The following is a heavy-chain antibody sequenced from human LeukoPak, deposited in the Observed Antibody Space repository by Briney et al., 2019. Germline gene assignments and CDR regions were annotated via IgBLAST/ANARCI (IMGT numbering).Heavy chain of an antibody. D-gene: IGHD3-3*01. Sequence: GGSLRLSCAASGFTFSSYGMHWVRQAPGKGLEWVAVIWYDGSNKYYADSVKGRFTISRDNSKNTLYLQMNSLRAEDTAVYYCARGREYDFPPTYAFDIWGQGTMVTVSS. CDR1: GFTFSSYG. V-gene: IGHV3-33*01. CDR3: ARGREYDFPPTYAFDI. J-gene: IGHJ3*02. CDR2: IWYDGSNK.